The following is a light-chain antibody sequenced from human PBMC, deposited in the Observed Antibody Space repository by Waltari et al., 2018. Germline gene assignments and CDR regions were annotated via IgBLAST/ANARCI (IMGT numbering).Light chain of an antibody. CDR3: QTWGTGIRV. Sequence: QLVLTQSPSASASLGASVKLTCTLSSGHSSYAIAWHQQQPEKGPRYLMKLNSDGSPSKGDGIPDRVSGSSSGAERYLTISSLQSEDEADYYCQTWGTGIRVFGGGTKLTVV. CDR1: SGHSSYA. J-gene: IGLJ3*02. CDR2: LNSDGSP. V-gene: IGLV4-69*01.